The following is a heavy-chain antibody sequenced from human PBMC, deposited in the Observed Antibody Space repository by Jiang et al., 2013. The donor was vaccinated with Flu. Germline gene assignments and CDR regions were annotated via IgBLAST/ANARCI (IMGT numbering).Heavy chain of an antibody. D-gene: IGHD3-10*01. V-gene: IGHV3-9*01. Sequence: AASGFTFDDYAMHWVRQAPGKGLEWVSGISWNSGSIGYADSVKGRFTISRDNAKNSLYLQMNSLRAEDTALYYCAKDQGPGPVYYYGMDVWGQGTTVTVSS. CDR1: GFTFDDYA. CDR2: ISWNSGSI. J-gene: IGHJ6*02. CDR3: AKDQGPGPVYYYGMDV.